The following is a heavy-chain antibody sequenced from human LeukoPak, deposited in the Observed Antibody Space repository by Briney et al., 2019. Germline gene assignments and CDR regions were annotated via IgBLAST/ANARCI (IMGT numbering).Heavy chain of an antibody. D-gene: IGHD2-2*02. J-gene: IGHJ6*02. Sequence: GASVKVSCKVSGYTLTELSMHWVRQAPGKGLEWMGGFDPEDGETIYAQKFQGRVTMTEDTSTDTAYMELSSLRSEDTAVYYCATHIPAAIPYGMDVWGQGTTVTVSS. CDR2: FDPEDGET. CDR1: GYTLTELS. V-gene: IGHV1-24*01. CDR3: ATHIPAAIPYGMDV.